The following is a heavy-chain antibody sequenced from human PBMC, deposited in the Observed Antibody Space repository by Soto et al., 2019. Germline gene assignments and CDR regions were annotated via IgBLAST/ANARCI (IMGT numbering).Heavy chain of an antibody. CDR1: GYTFTNYA. CDR2: INAGNGNT. Sequence: QVQLVQSGAEVKKPGASVKVSCKASGYTFTNYAIHWVRQAPGQRLEWMGWINAGNGNTKYSQKFQGRLTISRDTSATTAYMELNSLRSEDTAVYYCASGGLVISYYWGQVTLFTVSS. V-gene: IGHV1-3*01. J-gene: IGHJ4*02. CDR3: ASGGLVISYY. D-gene: IGHD3-16*02.